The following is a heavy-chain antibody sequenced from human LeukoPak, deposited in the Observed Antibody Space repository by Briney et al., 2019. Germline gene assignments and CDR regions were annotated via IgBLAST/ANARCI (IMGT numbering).Heavy chain of an antibody. V-gene: IGHV3-21*01. CDR1: GFTFSSYS. Sequence: PGGSLRLSCAASGFTFSSYSMNWVRQAPGKGLEWVSSISSSSSYIYYADSVKGRFTISRDNAKDSLYLQMSSLRAEDTAVYYCARDREQDYYDSSGYAFDIWGQGTMVTVSS. D-gene: IGHD3-22*01. CDR3: ARDREQDYYDSSGYAFDI. J-gene: IGHJ3*02. CDR2: ISSSSSYI.